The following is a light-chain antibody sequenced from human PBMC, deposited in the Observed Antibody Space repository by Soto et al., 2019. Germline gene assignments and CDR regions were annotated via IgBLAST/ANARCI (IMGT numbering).Light chain of an antibody. CDR3: QQYDNLPLT. V-gene: IGKV1-33*01. Sequence: DIQMTQSPSSLSASVGDRVTITCQASQDISNYLNWYQQTTGKAPKLLIYDASNLETGVPSRFSGSGSGTDFTCTISSLQPEDIATYYCQQYDNLPLTFGGGTKVQIK. CDR1: QDISNY. CDR2: DAS. J-gene: IGKJ4*01.